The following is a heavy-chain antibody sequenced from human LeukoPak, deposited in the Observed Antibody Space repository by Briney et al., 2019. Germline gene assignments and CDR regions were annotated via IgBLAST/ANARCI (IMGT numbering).Heavy chain of an antibody. D-gene: IGHD6-19*01. CDR3: ARGFLRIAVEGY. CDR2: INPNSGGT. CDR1: GYSFNDYY. Sequence: ASVKVSCKASGYSFNDYYMHWVRQAPGQGLEWMGWINPNSGGTNYAQKFQGGVTMTRDTSISTAYMELSRLRSDDTAVYYCARGFLRIAVEGYWGQGTLVTVSS. J-gene: IGHJ4*02. V-gene: IGHV1-2*02.